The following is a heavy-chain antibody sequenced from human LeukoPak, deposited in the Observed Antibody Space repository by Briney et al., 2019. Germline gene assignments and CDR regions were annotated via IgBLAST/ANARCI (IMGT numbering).Heavy chain of an antibody. V-gene: IGHV4-39*07. CDR1: GDSVSSSSYY. CDR2: IYYSGST. D-gene: IGHD3-9*01. J-gene: IGHJ5*02. CDR3: ARDLTRYYDILTGYYQLNWFDP. Sequence: SETLSPTCNVSGDSVSSSSYYWGWIRQPPGKGLEWIGSIYYSGSTYYNPSLKSRVTISVDTSKNQFSLKLSSVTAADTAVYYCARDLTRYYDILTGYYQLNWFDPWGQGTLATVSS.